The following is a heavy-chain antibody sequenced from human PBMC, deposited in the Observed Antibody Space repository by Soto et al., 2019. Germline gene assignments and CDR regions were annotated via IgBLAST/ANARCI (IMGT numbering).Heavy chain of an antibody. Sequence: QVQLQESGPGLVKPSETLSLTCTVSGGSISSYYWSWIRQPPGKGLEWIGYIYYSGSTNYNPSLKSRVTISVDTYKNQFSLKLSSVTAADTAVYYCARESSSPAIDYWGQGTLVTVSS. D-gene: IGHD6-6*01. V-gene: IGHV4-59*01. CDR1: GGSISSYY. CDR2: IYYSGST. J-gene: IGHJ4*02. CDR3: ARESSSPAIDY.